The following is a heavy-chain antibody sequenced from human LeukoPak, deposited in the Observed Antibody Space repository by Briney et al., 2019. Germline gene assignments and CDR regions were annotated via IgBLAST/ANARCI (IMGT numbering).Heavy chain of an antibody. J-gene: IGHJ4*02. Sequence: AASVKVSCKASGGTFSSYAISWVRQAPGQGLEWMGRIIPILGIANYAQKFQGRVTITADKATSTAYMELTSLRSEDTAVYYCASIFSWIQLSYGDYFDYWGQGTLVTVSS. CDR2: IIPILGIA. CDR3: ASIFSWIQLSYGDYFDY. V-gene: IGHV1-69*04. D-gene: IGHD5-18*01. CDR1: GGTFSSYA.